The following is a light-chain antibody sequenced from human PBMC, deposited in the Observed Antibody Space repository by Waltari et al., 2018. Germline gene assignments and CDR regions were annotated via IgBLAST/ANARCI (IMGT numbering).Light chain of an antibody. CDR2: AAS. Sequence: DIKMTQSPSSLSASVGYGVTITCRASQSISNYCNWYQQKPVNAPKLLTYAASSLQSGVPSRCRGSGSGTTFTLSISSLQADDFAAYYCQQTYRTPYTFGQGTHLDIK. V-gene: IGKV1-39*01. J-gene: IGKJ2*01. CDR1: QSISNY. CDR3: QQTYRTPYT.